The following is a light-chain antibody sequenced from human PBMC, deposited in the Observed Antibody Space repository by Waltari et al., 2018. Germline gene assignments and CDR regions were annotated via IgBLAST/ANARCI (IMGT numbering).Light chain of an antibody. J-gene: IGKJ4*01. V-gene: IGKV3-11*01. CDR2: DTS. CDR3: QQRRNWPLT. CDR1: QSDNWY. Sequence: EIVLTQSPATLSLSPGERATHSCRASQSDNWYFAWYQQRPSQPPRLLIYDTSNRATGIPARFSGSGSETDFTLTISSLEPDDSAVYYCQQRRNWPLTCGGGTKVEIK.